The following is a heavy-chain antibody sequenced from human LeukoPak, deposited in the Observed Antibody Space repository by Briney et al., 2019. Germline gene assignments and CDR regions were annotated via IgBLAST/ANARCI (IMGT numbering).Heavy chain of an antibody. CDR2: IYNSGST. CDR1: GGSLSGSN. CDR3: VRAHDY. J-gene: IGHJ4*02. Sequence: PSETLSLTCAVYGGSLSGSNWSWIRRPPGRGLEWTGEIYNSGSTIYNPSLKGRVTISVDTSKNQLSLNLNSVTAADTAVYYCVRAHDYWGQGTLVTVSS. V-gene: IGHV4-34*01.